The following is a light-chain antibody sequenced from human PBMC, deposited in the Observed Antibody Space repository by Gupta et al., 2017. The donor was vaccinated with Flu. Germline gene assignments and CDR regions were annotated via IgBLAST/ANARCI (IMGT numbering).Light chain of an antibody. CDR2: DAS. CDR1: QSVSSY. J-gene: IGKJ5*01. CDR3: QQRSNGHPWAT. Sequence: EIVLTQSPATLSLSPGERATLPCRASQSVSSYLAWYQQKPGQAPRLLIYDASNRATGITASFSGSGAGTDVSLTISSREPEDFEVYYCQQRSNGHPWATFGQGTRLEIK. V-gene: IGKV3-11*01.